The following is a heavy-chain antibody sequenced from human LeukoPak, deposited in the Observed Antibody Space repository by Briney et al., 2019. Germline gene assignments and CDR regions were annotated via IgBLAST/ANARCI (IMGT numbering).Heavy chain of an antibody. J-gene: IGHJ5*02. Sequence: PGGSLRLSCAASGFTFSSYEMNWVRQAPGKGLEWVSYISSSGSTIYYADSVKGRFTISRDNAKNSLYLQMNSLRAEDTALYYCAKDGQWELGGENWFDPWGQGTLVTVSS. V-gene: IGHV3-48*03. CDR1: GFTFSSYE. D-gene: IGHD1-26*01. CDR3: AKDGQWELGGENWFDP. CDR2: ISSSGSTI.